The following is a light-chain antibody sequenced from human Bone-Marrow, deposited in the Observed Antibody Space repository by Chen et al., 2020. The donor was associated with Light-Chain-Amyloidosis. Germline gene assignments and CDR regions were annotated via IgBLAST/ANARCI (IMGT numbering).Light chain of an antibody. J-gene: IGLJ3*02. CDR1: NIGSTS. CDR3: QVWDRSSDRPV. CDR2: DDS. V-gene: IGLV3-21*02. Sequence: SYVLTQPSSVSVAPGQTATSACGGNNIGSTSVHWYQQTQGQAPLLVVYDDSYRPSGIPERLSGSNSGNTATLTISRVEAGDEADYYCQVWDRSSDRPVFGGGTKLTVL.